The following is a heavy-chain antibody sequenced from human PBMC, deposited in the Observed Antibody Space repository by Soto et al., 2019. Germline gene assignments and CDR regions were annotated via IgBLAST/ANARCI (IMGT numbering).Heavy chain of an antibody. CDR3: AREFTMVRGAPNYVDY. J-gene: IGHJ4*02. D-gene: IGHD3-10*01. V-gene: IGHV3-33*01. Sequence: GGSLRLSCAASGFTFSSYGMHWVRQAPGKGLEWVAVIWYDGSNKYYADSVKGRFTISRDNSKNTLYLQMNSLRAEDTAVYYCAREFTMVRGAPNYVDYWGQGTLVTVSS. CDR2: IWYDGSNK. CDR1: GFTFSSYG.